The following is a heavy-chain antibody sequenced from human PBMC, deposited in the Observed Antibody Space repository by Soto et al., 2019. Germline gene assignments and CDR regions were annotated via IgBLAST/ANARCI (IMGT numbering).Heavy chain of an antibody. Sequence: PGGSLRLSCAASGFTFSSYGMHWVRQAPGKGLEWVAVISYDGSNKYYADSVKGRFTISRDNSKNTLYLQMNSLRAEDTAVYYWAKARTGDSALFDYWGQGTLVTVSS. CDR1: GFTFSSYG. J-gene: IGHJ4*02. CDR3: AKARTGDSALFDY. D-gene: IGHD7-27*01. CDR2: ISYDGSNK. V-gene: IGHV3-30*18.